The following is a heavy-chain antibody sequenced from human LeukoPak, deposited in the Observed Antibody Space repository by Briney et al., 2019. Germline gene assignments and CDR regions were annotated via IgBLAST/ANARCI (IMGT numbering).Heavy chain of an antibody. J-gene: IGHJ4*02. CDR2: ISSSSSSV. CDR1: GFSFSSLA. D-gene: IGHD1-1*01. CDR3: ATGSTTGTELDY. V-gene: IGHV3-48*01. Sequence: GGSLRLSCAASGFSFSSLAMSWVRQTPGKGLEWISFISSSSSSVYYAGSVRGRFTISRDNAKNSLFLQMNSLRAEDTAVYYCATGSTTGTELDYWGQGTLVTVSS.